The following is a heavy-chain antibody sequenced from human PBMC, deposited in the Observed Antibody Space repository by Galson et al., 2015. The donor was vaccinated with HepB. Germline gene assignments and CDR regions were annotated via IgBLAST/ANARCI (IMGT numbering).Heavy chain of an antibody. D-gene: IGHD5-24*01. Sequence: QSGAEVKKPGESLRISCKGSGYSFTSYWISWVRQMPGKGLEWMGRIDPSDSYTNYNPSLKSRVTISVDTSKNQFSLKLSSVTAADTAVYYCARGGDGYTGYIDYWGQGTLVTVSA. CDR3: ARGGDGYTGYIDY. J-gene: IGHJ4*02. V-gene: IGHV5-10-1*01. CDR1: GYSFTSYW. CDR2: IDPSDSYT.